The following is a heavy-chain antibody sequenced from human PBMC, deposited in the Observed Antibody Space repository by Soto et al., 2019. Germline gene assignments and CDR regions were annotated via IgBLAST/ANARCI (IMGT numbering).Heavy chain of an antibody. Sequence: GASVKVSCKASGYTFTSYGISWVRQAPGQGLEWMGWISAYNGNTNYAQMLQRRVTMTTDTSTSTAYMELRSLRSDDTAVYYCSGVQHHPRYYDSTGWTSEHDYWGQGTLVTVSS. CDR2: ISAYNGNT. V-gene: IGHV1-18*01. J-gene: IGHJ4*02. D-gene: IGHD3-22*01. CDR3: SGVQHHPRYYDSTGWTSEHDY. CDR1: GYTFTSYG.